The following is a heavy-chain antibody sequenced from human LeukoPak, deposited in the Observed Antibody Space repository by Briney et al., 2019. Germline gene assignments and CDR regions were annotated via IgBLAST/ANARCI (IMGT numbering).Heavy chain of an antibody. CDR2: INPSGGST. Sequence: ASVKVSCKASGYTFTSYYMHWVRQAPGQGLEWMGIINPSGGSTSYAQKLQGRVTMTTDTSTSTAYMELRSLRSDDTAVYYCARDKKGADYWGQGTLVTVSS. D-gene: IGHD4/OR15-4a*01. CDR3: ARDKKGADY. J-gene: IGHJ4*02. V-gene: IGHV1-46*01. CDR1: GYTFTSYY.